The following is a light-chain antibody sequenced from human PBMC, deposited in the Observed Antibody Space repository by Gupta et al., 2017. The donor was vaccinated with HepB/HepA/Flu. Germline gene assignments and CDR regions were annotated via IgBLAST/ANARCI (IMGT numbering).Light chain of an antibody. J-gene: IGKJ5*01. Sequence: DIQLTQSPSFLSASVGDRVTITCRASQDINSYLIWYQQKPGKAPNLLIYTASTLQGGVPSRFSGSGSGTEFTLTISSLQPEDFAAYYCQQFNSYPISFGQGTRL. CDR2: TAS. CDR1: QDINSY. V-gene: IGKV1-9*01. CDR3: QQFNSYPIS.